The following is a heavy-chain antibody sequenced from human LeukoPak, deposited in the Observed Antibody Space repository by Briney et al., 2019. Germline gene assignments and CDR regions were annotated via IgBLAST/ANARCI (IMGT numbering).Heavy chain of an antibody. Sequence: GGSLRLSCAASGFTFSSYWMHWVRQAPGKGLVWVSRINSDGSSTSYADSVKGRFTISRDNAKNSLYLQMNSLRAEDTAVYYCARFPIQMVRGITSYYYGMDVWGQGTTVTVSS. D-gene: IGHD3-10*01. V-gene: IGHV3-74*01. CDR3: ARFPIQMVRGITSYYYGMDV. CDR2: INSDGSST. CDR1: GFTFSSYW. J-gene: IGHJ6*02.